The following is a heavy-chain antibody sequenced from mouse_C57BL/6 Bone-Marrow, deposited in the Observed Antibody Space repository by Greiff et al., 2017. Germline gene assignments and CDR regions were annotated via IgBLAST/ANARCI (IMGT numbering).Heavy chain of an antibody. CDR3: TRRGYGNYLFYAMDY. D-gene: IGHD2-1*01. J-gene: IGHJ4*01. CDR2: IYPGNSDT. CDR1: GYTFTSYW. Sequence: EVQLQQSGTVLARPGASVKMSCKTSGYTFTSYWMHWVKQRPGQGLEWIGAIYPGNSDTSYNQKFKGKAKLTAVTSASTAYMERSSLTNEDSAVYYCTRRGYGNYLFYAMDYWGQGTSVTVSS. V-gene: IGHV1-5*01.